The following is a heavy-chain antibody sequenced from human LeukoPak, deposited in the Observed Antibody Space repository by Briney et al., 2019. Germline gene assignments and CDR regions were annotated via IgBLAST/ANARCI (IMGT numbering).Heavy chain of an antibody. D-gene: IGHD3-16*01. CDR3: ARGRNYRFGNDY. V-gene: IGHV4-59*12. Sequence: SETLSLTCAVSGGSISSYYWSWIRQPPGKGLEWIGYIYYSGTTNYNPSLRSRVTISVGTSKNQFSLKLSSVTAADTAVYYCARGRNYRFGNDYWGQGTLVTVSS. CDR2: IYYSGTT. CDR1: GGSISSYY. J-gene: IGHJ4*02.